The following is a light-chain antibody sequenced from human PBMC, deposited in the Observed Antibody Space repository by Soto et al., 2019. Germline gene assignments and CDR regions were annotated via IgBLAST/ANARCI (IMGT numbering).Light chain of an antibody. V-gene: IGKV3-11*01. CDR1: QSVRTY. CDR3: QQRDDWVS. CDR2: GAS. Sequence: ETVLTQSPATLYLSPGDTATLSCRASQSVRTYFDGYQQKSGQAPRLLIYGASSRATGVPDRFTGSRSGTDFTLTISSLEPEDSALYYCQQRDDWVSFGGGTKVEIK. J-gene: IGKJ4*01.